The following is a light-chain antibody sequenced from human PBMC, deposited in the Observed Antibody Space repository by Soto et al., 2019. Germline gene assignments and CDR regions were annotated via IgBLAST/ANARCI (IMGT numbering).Light chain of an antibody. J-gene: IGKJ1*01. Sequence: EIVLTQSPATLSLSPGERATLSCRASQSVSSYLAWYQQKPGQAPRLLIYDASNRAPGIPARCSGSGSGTDFTLTISSREPEDFAVYYCQQRSSWPGTFGQGTKVEIK. CDR3: QQRSSWPGT. V-gene: IGKV3-11*01. CDR1: QSVSSY. CDR2: DAS.